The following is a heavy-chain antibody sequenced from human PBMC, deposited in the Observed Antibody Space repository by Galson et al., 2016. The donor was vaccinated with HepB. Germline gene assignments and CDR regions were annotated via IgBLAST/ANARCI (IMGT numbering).Heavy chain of an antibody. V-gene: IGHV3-7*01. Sequence: SLRLSCAVSGFSFSNSWMTWVRQTPEKGLEWVADINADGSWRAYMDSVKGRFTTSRDNVNNLLYLQMSGLRVEDTALYFCARDPAFGAPDYWGQGALVTVSS. CDR1: GFSFSNSW. J-gene: IGHJ4*02. CDR2: INADGSWR. CDR3: ARDPAFGAPDY. D-gene: IGHD3-10*01.